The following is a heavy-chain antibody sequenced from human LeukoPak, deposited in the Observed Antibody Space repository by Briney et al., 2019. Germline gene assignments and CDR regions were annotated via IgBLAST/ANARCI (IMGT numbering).Heavy chain of an antibody. CDR3: ARAGDYGDYVGWFDP. CDR2: IYYNGDT. J-gene: IGHJ5*02. V-gene: IGHV4-39*07. Sequence: PSETLSLTCSVSGGSISSSRSYWGWIRQSPGKGLEWIGSIYYNGDTYYNPSLKSRVTISVDTSKNHFSLNMDSVTAADTAVYYCARAGDYGDYVGWFDPWGQGTLVTVSS. D-gene: IGHD4-17*01. CDR1: GGSISSSRSY.